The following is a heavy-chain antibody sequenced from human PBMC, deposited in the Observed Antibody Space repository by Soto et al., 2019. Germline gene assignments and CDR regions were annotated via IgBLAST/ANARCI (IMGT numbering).Heavy chain of an antibody. Sequence: ASVKVSCKTSGYTFSNYGSTWERQAPGQPLEWLGWISLYSDGTNYAQKFQGRVSMTTDTSTTTAYMELRSLRSDDTAVYYCARVVPGAEAWFGPWGQGTLVTYSS. CDR1: GYTFSNYG. V-gene: IGHV1-18*01. CDR3: ARVVPGAEAWFGP. CDR2: ISLYSDGT. D-gene: IGHD2-2*01. J-gene: IGHJ5*01.